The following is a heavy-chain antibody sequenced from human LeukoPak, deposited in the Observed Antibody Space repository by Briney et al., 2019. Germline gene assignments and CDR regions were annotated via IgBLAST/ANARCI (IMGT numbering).Heavy chain of an antibody. CDR2: ISGSGGST. V-gene: IGHV3-23*01. J-gene: IGHJ6*03. CDR3: ARESPSGSYCYYCYYMDL. Sequence: PGGSLRLSCAASGFTFSSYAMSWVRQAPGKGLEWVSAISGSGGSTYYADSVKGRFTISRDNSKNTLYLQMNSLRAEDTAVYYCARESPSGSYCYYCYYMDLWGKGTTVTVSS. D-gene: IGHD1-26*01. CDR1: GFTFSSYA.